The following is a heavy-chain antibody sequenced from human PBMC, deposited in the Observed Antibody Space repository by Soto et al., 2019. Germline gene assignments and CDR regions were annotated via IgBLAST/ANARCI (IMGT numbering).Heavy chain of an antibody. CDR1: GYTFTSYG. Sequence: QVQLVQSGAEVKKPGASVKVSCKASGYTFTSYGISWVRQAPGQGLEWMGWISAYNGNTNYAQKHQGRVTMTTDTATSTAYMELRSLRSDDTAVYYCARDSSSGYYQNWFDAWGQGTLVTVSS. D-gene: IGHD3-22*01. CDR2: ISAYNGNT. J-gene: IGHJ5*02. CDR3: ARDSSSGYYQNWFDA. V-gene: IGHV1-18*01.